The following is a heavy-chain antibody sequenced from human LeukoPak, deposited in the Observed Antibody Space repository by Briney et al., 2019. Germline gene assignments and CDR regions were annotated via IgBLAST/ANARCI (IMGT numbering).Heavy chain of an antibody. CDR1: GFTFDDYA. CDR3: AKETGGRGYGMDV. J-gene: IGHJ6*02. V-gene: IGHV3-43*02. D-gene: IGHD3-16*01. Sequence: GGSLRLSCAASGFTFDDYAMHWVRQAPGKGLEWVSLISGDGGSTYYADSVKGRFTISRDNSKNSLYLQMNSLRTEDTALYHCAKETGGRGYGMDVWGQGTTVTVSS. CDR2: ISGDGGST.